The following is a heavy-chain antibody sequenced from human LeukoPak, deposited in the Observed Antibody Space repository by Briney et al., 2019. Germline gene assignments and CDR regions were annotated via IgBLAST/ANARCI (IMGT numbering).Heavy chain of an antibody. CDR2: INLFFNTP. V-gene: IGHV1-69*05. D-gene: IGHD2-2*01. Sequence: PVKVSCTASGGSFTSYAILWVRQAPGQGLEWMGGINLFFNTPHYAPKFQGRVTITMDESTSTVYMELSSLKSEDTAVFYGARVSARDCSSNSCWVWLDRWGQGTLVTVSS. CDR3: ARVSARDCSSNSCWVWLDR. J-gene: IGHJ5*02. CDR1: GGSFTSYA.